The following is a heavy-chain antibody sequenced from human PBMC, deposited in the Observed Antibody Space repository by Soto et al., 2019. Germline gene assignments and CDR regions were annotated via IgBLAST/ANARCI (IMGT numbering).Heavy chain of an antibody. CDR3: ARAGAATLSDF. CDR1: GGSISNYY. J-gene: IGHJ4*02. Sequence: LSLTCTVSGGSISNYYCSWIRQPPGKGLEWIGYIYYSGSANYNPSLKSRVTISVDTSKNQFSLKLSSVTAADTAVYYCARAGAATLSDFWGQGTLVTAPQ. D-gene: IGHD2-15*01. V-gene: IGHV4-59*01. CDR2: IYYSGSA.